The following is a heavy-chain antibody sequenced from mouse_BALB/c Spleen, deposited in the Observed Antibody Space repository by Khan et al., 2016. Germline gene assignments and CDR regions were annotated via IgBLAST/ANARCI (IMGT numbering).Heavy chain of an antibody. Sequence: EVQLVETGGGLVQPTGSLKLSCAASGFTFNTYAMDWVRQAPGKGLELVARTRTKSNNLSTYYADSVKDRFTISRDDSQSMLYLQMNNLKTEETAMYYCVRQNLRWYFDVWGAGTTVTVSS. CDR2: TRTKSNNLST. J-gene: IGHJ1*01. CDR3: VRQNLRWYFDV. V-gene: IGHV10-1*02. D-gene: IGHD1-1*01. CDR1: GFTFNTYA.